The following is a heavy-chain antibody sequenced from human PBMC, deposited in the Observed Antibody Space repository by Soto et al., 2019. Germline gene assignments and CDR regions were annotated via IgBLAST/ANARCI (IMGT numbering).Heavy chain of an antibody. Sequence: EVQLVESGGGLVQPGGSLRLSCAVSGFTFNRHWMSWVRQTPGKGLEWVASIKADGSEKSYVDSVKGRFTISRDNAKNSLVLQMNSLRVEDTAVYYCVRTGWNPPAYWGQGTLVTVSS. CDR3: VRTGWNPPAY. D-gene: IGHD1-1*01. CDR2: IKADGSEK. J-gene: IGHJ4*02. V-gene: IGHV3-7*01. CDR1: GFTFNRHW.